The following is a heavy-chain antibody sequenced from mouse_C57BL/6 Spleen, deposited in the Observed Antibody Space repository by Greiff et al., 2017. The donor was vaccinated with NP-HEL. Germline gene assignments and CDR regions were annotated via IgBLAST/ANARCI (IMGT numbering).Heavy chain of an antibody. Sequence: VQLQQSGPELVKPGDSVKISCKASGYSFTGYFMNWVMQSHGKSLEWIGRINPYNGDTFYNQKFKGKATLTVDESSSTAHMELRSLTSEDSAVYYCARPLYYYGSSSYAMDYWGQGTSVTVSS. V-gene: IGHV1-20*01. CDR2: INPYNGDT. CDR3: ARPLYYYGSSSYAMDY. CDR1: GYSFTGYF. J-gene: IGHJ4*01. D-gene: IGHD1-1*01.